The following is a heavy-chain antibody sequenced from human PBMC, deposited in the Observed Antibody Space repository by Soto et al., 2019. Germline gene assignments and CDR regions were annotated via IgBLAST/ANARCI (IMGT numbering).Heavy chain of an antibody. CDR3: ARDKERKRGRFDY. V-gene: IGHV3-48*03. CDR1: GFTFSSYE. Sequence: PGGSLRLSCAASGFTFSSYEMNWVRQAPGKGLEWVSYISSSGSTIYYADSVKGRFTIARDNAKNSLYLQMNSLIAEDTAVYYCARDKERKRGRFDYWGQGTLVTVS. J-gene: IGHJ4*02. CDR2: ISSSGSTI. D-gene: IGHD6-25*01.